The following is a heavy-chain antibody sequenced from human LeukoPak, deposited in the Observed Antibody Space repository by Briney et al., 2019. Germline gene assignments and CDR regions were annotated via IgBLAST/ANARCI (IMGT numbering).Heavy chain of an antibody. CDR1: GGSISSYY. Sequence: PSETLSLTCTVSGGSISSYYWSWIRQPPGKGLEWIGYIYYSGSTNYNPSLKSRVTISVDTPKNQFSLKLSSVTAADTAVYYCATYSGSYYDAFDIWGQGTMVTVSS. CDR3: ATYSGSYYDAFDI. J-gene: IGHJ3*02. CDR2: IYYSGST. V-gene: IGHV4-59*08. D-gene: IGHD1-26*01.